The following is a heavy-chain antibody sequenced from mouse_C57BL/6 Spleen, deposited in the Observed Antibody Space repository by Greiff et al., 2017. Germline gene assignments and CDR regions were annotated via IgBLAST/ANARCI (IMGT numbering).Heavy chain of an antibody. CDR3: ASDYSNTRYFDV. D-gene: IGHD2-5*01. CDR1: GYTFTSYW. CDR2: IHPNSGST. V-gene: IGHV1-64*01. Sequence: VQLQQPGAELVKPGASVKLSCKASGYTFTSYWMHWVKQRPGQGLEWIGMIHPNSGSTNYNAKFKSKATLTVDKSSSTAYMQLSSLTSEDSAVYYCASDYSNTRYFDVWGTGTTVTVSS. J-gene: IGHJ1*03.